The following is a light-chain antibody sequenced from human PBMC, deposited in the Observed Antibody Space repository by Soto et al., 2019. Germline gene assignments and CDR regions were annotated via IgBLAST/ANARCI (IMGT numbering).Light chain of an antibody. Sequence: DIQMTQSPASLCACVVDIITITCRASQDISNYLAWYQQKPGKVPKLLIYSASTLQSGVPSRFSGSGSGTDFTLTISSLQPEDVATYFCQKYNSALTFGQGTRLEIK. V-gene: IGKV1-27*01. CDR2: SAS. J-gene: IGKJ5*01. CDR3: QKYNSALT. CDR1: QDISNY.